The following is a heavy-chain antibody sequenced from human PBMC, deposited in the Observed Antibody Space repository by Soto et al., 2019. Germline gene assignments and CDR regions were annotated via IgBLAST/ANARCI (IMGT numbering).Heavy chain of an antibody. CDR3: ARGREAGDCTSTSCYDYYYGMDV. D-gene: IGHD2-2*01. Sequence: PXETLSLPCTVSGGSISSGYYYWSWIRQPPGKVLEWIGYIYYSGSTYYNPSLKSRVTISVDTSKNQFSLKLSSVTAADTAVYYCARGREAGDCTSTSCYDYYYGMDVWGKGTTVTVS. CDR1: GGSISSGYYY. J-gene: IGHJ6*04. V-gene: IGHV4-30-4*01. CDR2: IYYSGST.